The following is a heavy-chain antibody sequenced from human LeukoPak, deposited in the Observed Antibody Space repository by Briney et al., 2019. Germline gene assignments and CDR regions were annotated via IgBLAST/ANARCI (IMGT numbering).Heavy chain of an antibody. D-gene: IGHD6-19*01. Sequence: PGGSLLPLCAVSGFTFSSYRSSWVRQAPGKGLEWVSSISSSGTYKYYADSVKGRFTISRENAKNSLYLQMNSLRAEDTAVYYCAKGKDSWAGATNDYRGQRTLVTVSS. CDR2: ISSSGTYK. CDR3: AKGKDSWAGATNDY. V-gene: IGHV3-21*01. CDR1: GFTFSSYR. J-gene: IGHJ4*02.